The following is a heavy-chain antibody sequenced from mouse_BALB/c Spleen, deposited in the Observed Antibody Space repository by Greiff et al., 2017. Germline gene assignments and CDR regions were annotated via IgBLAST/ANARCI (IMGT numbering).Heavy chain of an antibody. CDR2: ILPGSGST. CDR1: GYTFSSYW. D-gene: IGHD2-4*01. J-gene: IGHJ4*01. V-gene: IGHV1-9*01. Sequence: VKLMESGAELMKPGASVKISCKATGYTFSSYWIEWVKQRPGHGLEWIGEILPGSGSTNYNEKFKGKATFTADTSSNTAYMQLSSLTSEDSAVYYCARAYYDYAMDYWGQGTSVTVSS. CDR3: ARAYYDYAMDY.